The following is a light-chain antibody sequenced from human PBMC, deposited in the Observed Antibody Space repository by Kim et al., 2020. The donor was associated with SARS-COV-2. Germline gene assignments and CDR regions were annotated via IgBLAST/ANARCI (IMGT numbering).Light chain of an antibody. V-gene: IGKV3-20*01. CDR2: GAS. CDR1: QSVSGSY. Sequence: EIVLTQSPGTLSLSPGERATLSCRASQSVSGSYLAWYQQKPGQAPRLLIYGASTRATGIPDRFSGSGSGTDFTLTISRLEPEDFAVYYCQHYDTSPSLTFGGGTKVDIK. J-gene: IGKJ4*01. CDR3: QHYDTSPSLT.